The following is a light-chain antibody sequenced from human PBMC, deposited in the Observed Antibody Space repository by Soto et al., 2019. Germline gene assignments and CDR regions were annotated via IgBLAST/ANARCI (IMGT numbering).Light chain of an antibody. CDR1: SSDVGGYNY. V-gene: IGLV2-8*01. CDR2: EVT. CDR3: SSYAGNTVI. Sequence: QSALTQPPSASGSPGQSVTISCTGTSSDVGGYNYVSWYQQHPGEAPKVMIYEVTKRPSGVPDRFSGSQSGNTASLTVSGLQAEDEADYYCSSYAGNTVIFGGGTQLTVL. J-gene: IGLJ2*01.